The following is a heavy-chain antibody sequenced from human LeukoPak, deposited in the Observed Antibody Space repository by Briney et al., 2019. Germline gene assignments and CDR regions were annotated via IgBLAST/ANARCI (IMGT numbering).Heavy chain of an antibody. V-gene: IGHV4-39*01. CDR3: ARGVVAGGPNWFDF. Sequence: PSETLPLTCTVSGGSIYSSSYSWGWIRQPPGKGLEWIGILYYSGSTYYNPSLKSRVTISVDRSKNQFSLKLNSVTAADTSVYYCARGVVAGGPNWFDFWGQGTLVTVSS. CDR2: LYYSGST. J-gene: IGHJ5*01. CDR1: GGSIYSSSYS. D-gene: IGHD2-15*01.